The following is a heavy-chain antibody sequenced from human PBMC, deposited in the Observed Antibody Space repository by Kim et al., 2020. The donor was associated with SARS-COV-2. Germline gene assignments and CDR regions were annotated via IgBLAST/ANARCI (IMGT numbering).Heavy chain of an antibody. CDR2: ISYDGSNK. CDR3: AKANRGAMVRGVSTAPGCDY. CDR1: GFTFSSYG. Sequence: GGSLRLSCAASGFTFSSYGMHWVRQAPGKGLEWVAVISYDGSNKYYADSVKGRFTISRDNSKNTLYLQMNSLRAEDTAVYYCAKANRGAMVRGVSTAPGCDYWGQGTLVTVSS. D-gene: IGHD3-10*01. V-gene: IGHV3-30*18. J-gene: IGHJ4*02.